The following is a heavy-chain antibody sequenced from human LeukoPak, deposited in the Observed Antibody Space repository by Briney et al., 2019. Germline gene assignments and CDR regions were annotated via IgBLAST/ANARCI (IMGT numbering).Heavy chain of an antibody. CDR3: ARDHSSGWYPRVAFDI. Sequence: GWSLRLSCAASGFTFSTYRMNWVRQAPGKGLEWVSYISSSSGTTYYADSVKGRFTISRDNAKNSLYLQMNSLRAEDTAVYYCARDHSSGWYPRVAFDIWGHGTMVTVSP. D-gene: IGHD6-19*01. V-gene: IGHV3-48*01. CDR2: ISSSSGTT. CDR1: GFTFSTYR. J-gene: IGHJ3*02.